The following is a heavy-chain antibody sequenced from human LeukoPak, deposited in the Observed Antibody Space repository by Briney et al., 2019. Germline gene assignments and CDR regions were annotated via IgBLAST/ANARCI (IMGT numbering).Heavy chain of an antibody. CDR1: GGSFSGYY. D-gene: IGHD6-13*01. CDR2: INHSGST. V-gene: IGHV4-34*01. J-gene: IGHJ5*02. Sequence: SETLSLTCAVYGGSFSGYYWSWIRQPPGKGLEWIGEINHSGSTNYNPSLKSRVTISVDTSKNQFSLKLSSVTAADTAVYYCARGPYSSSWSLRTDNWIDPWGQGTLVTVSS. CDR3: ARGPYSSSWSLRTDNWIDP.